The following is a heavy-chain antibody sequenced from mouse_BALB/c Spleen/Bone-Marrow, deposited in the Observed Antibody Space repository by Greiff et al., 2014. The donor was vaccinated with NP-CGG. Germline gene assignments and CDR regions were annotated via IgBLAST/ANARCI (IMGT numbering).Heavy chain of an antibody. CDR1: GYSFTGYY. V-gene: IGHV1-31*01. Sequence: VQLQQSGPELVKPGASVKISCKASGYSFTGYYMHWVKQSHGNSLDWIGYIYPYNGVSSYNRKFKGKATLTVDKSPSTAYMEXXXLTSDDSAVYYCESRGEYFDVWGAGTTVTVSS. CDR2: IYPYNGVS. J-gene: IGHJ1*01. CDR3: ESRGEYFDV.